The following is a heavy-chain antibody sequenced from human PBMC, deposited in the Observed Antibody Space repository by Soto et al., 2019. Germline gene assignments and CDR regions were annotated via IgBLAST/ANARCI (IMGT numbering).Heavy chain of an antibody. J-gene: IGHJ3*02. CDR3: ASFTYYYDRSGYYDALDI. Sequence: SVKVSCKASGGTFSSYAISWVRQAPGQGLEWMGGIIPIFGTANDAQKFQGRVTITADESTSTAYMELSSLRSEDTAVYYCASFTYYYDRSGYYDALDIWG. D-gene: IGHD3-22*01. V-gene: IGHV1-69*13. CDR2: IIPIFGTA. CDR1: GGTFSSYA.